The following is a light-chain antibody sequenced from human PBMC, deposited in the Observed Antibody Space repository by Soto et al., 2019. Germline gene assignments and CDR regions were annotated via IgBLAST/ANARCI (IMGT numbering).Light chain of an antibody. CDR3: QQRSNSPIT. V-gene: IGKV3-11*01. J-gene: IGKJ5*01. CDR2: DAS. CDR1: QSVTSY. Sequence: EILLTQSPATLSLSPGERATLSCRGSQSVTSYLAWYQKKPGQAPRVLIYDASTRATGVPARFSGSGSGTDLTLTISSMQTEDFEVYYCQQRSNSPITFGQGTRLEIK.